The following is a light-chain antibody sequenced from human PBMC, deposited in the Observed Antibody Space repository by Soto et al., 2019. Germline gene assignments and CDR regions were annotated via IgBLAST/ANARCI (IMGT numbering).Light chain of an antibody. CDR2: DAS. V-gene: IGKV1-5*01. Sequence: DIQMTQSPSTLSASVGDRVTITCRASQSISSWLAWYQQKPGKAPKLLIYDASSLESGVPSRFSGSGSGTEFTLTISSLQPDDIATYHCQQYNSYSWTFGQWTKV. CDR1: QSISSW. CDR3: QQYNSYSWT. J-gene: IGKJ1*01.